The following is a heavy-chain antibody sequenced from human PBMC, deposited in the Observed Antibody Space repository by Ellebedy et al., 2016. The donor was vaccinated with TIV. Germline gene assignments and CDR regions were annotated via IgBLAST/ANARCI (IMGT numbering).Heavy chain of an antibody. V-gene: IGHV3-23*01. CDR1: GFTFSSYA. CDR3: AKGRGGGSDSSAPRYYFDY. D-gene: IGHD3-22*01. J-gene: IGHJ4*02. CDR2: ISNTGSRT. Sequence: GESLKISCAASGFTFSSYAMSWVRQAPGKGLEWVSTISNTGSRTYYADSVEGRFIIPRDNSKKTRYLQMNSLRAEDTAVYYCAKGRGGGSDSSAPRYYFDYWGLGTLVTVSS.